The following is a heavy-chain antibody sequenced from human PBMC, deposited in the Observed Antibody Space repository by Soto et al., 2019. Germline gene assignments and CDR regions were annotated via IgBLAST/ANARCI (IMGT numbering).Heavy chain of an antibody. CDR3: ARQRPTDGRWEFANYYGMDV. V-gene: IGHV4-34*12. D-gene: IGHD1-26*01. Sequence: TLSLTCAVYGGSFSAYYWSWVRQPPGKGLEWIGEIIHSESTKYNPSLKSRVTISVDTSKNQFSLKLSSVTAADTAVYYCARQRPTDGRWEFANYYGMDVWGQGTPVTVSS. J-gene: IGHJ6*02. CDR2: IIHSEST. CDR1: GGSFSAYY.